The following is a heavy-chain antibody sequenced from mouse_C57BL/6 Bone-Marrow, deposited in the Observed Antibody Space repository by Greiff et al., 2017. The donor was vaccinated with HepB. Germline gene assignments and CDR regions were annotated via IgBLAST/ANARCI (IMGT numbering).Heavy chain of an antibody. V-gene: IGHV1-69*01. CDR1: GYTFTSYW. Sequence: VQLQQPGAELVMPGASVKLSCKASGYTFTSYWMHWVKQRPEQGLEWIGEIDPSDSYTNYNQKFKGKSTLTVDKSSSTAYMQLSSLTSEDSAVYYCAREVTTVVADWYFDVWGTGTTVTVSS. CDR3: AREVTTVVADWYFDV. D-gene: IGHD1-1*01. CDR2: IDPSDSYT. J-gene: IGHJ1*03.